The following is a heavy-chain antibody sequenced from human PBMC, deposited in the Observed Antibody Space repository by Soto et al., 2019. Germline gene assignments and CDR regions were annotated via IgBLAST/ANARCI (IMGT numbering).Heavy chain of an antibody. CDR1: GFTFSNYA. J-gene: IGHJ4*02. CDR3: TKNYYFDS. Sequence: GGSLRFSCAASGFTFSNYALSWVRQAPGKALEWVSSINIVGGNTNYADSVRGRFTMSRDDSKNTVFLQMNSLRAEDTAIYYCTKNYYFDSWGQGTLVTVSS. V-gene: IGHV3-23*01. CDR2: INIVGGNT.